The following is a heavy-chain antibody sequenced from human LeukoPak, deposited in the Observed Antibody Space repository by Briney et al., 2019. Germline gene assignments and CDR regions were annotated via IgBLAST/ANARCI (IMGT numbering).Heavy chain of an antibody. CDR3: ARDRGRMITFGGARRD. Sequence: GGSLRLSCAASGFTFSSYAMHWVRQAPGKGLEYVSAISSNGGSTYYANSVKGRFTISRDNSKNTLYLQMGSLRAEDMAVYYCARDRGRMITFGGARRDWGQGTLVTVSS. J-gene: IGHJ4*02. D-gene: IGHD3-16*01. V-gene: IGHV3-64*01. CDR2: ISSNGGST. CDR1: GFTFSSYA.